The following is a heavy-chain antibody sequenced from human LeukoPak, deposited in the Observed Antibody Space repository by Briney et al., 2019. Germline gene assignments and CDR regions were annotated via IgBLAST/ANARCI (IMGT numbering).Heavy chain of an antibody. D-gene: IGHD3-3*01. CDR1: GDSLSRSNYF. CDR2: VDTGGST. J-gene: IGHJ4*02. V-gene: IGHV4-61*02. CDR3: ARTELYDFWSGYLGSYFDY. Sequence: PSETLSLTCTVSGDSLSRSNYFWSWIRQPAGKGLEWLGRVDTGGSTSYNPSLKSRVTISVDTSKNQLSLKLRSVTATDTAVYYCARTELYDFWSGYLGSYFDYWGQGTLVTVSS.